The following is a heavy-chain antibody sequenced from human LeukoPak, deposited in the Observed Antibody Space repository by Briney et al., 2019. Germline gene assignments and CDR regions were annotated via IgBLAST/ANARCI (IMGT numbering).Heavy chain of an antibody. J-gene: IGHJ4*02. V-gene: IGHV5-51*01. Sequence: GESLKISCKGSGYSFTSYWIAWVRQMPGRGLEWMGIIYPGDSDTRYSPSFQGQVTISADKSISTAYLQWSSLEASDTAMYYCARADCSSTSCYHFDYWGQGTLSPSPQ. CDR1: GYSFTSYW. CDR2: IYPGDSDT. CDR3: ARADCSSTSCYHFDY. D-gene: IGHD2-2*01.